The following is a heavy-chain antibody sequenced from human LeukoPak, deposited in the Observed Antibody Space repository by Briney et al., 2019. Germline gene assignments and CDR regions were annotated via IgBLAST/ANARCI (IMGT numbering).Heavy chain of an antibody. J-gene: IGHJ4*02. CDR3: ARSRHRGYEGDFDY. D-gene: IGHD5-12*01. V-gene: IGHV4-59*01. Sequence: SETLSLTCTVSGGSITGYYCSWIRQPPGKGLEWIGYIYYSGTTSYNPSLKSRLTISVDTSKNQFSLKLSSVTAADTAVYYCARSRHRGYEGDFDYWGQGTLVTVSS. CDR2: IYYSGTT. CDR1: GGSITGYY.